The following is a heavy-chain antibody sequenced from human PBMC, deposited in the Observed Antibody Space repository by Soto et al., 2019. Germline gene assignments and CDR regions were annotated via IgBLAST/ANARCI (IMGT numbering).Heavy chain of an antibody. D-gene: IGHD1-26*01. CDR2: ISAYNGNT. J-gene: IGHJ4*02. CDR3: ARDRGSYALDY. Sequence: QVQLVQSGAEVKKPGASVKVSCKASGYTFTSYGISWVRQAPGQGLEWMGWISAYNGNTTYAQKLQGRVTMTTDTSTITASTELRSLRADDTAVYYCARDRGSYALDYWGQGNLVTVSS. V-gene: IGHV1-18*01. CDR1: GYTFTSYG.